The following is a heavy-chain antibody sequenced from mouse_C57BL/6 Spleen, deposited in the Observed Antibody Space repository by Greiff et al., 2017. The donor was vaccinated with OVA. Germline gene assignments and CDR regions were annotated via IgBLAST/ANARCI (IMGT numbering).Heavy chain of an antibody. CDR3: ARNGYYGSSYY. Sequence: QVQLQQSGAELVKPGASVKISCKASGYAFSSYWMNWVKQRPGKGLEWIGQIYPGDGDTNYNGKFKGKATLTADKSSSTAYMQRSSLTSEDSAVYFCARNGYYGSSYYWGQGTTLTVSS. CDR1: GYAFSSYW. D-gene: IGHD1-1*01. V-gene: IGHV1-80*01. J-gene: IGHJ2*01. CDR2: IYPGDGDT.